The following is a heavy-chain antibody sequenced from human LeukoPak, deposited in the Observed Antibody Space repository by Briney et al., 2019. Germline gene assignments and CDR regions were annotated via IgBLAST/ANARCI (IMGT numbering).Heavy chain of an antibody. CDR1: GYTFTGYY. J-gene: IGHJ4*02. Sequence: GASVKVSCKASGYTFTGYYMHWVRQAPGQGLEWMGWINPNSGGTNYAQKFQGRVTMTRDTSISTAYMELSRLRSDDTAVYYCARDAGYCSSTSCYHFDYWGQGTLVTVSS. CDR3: ARDAGYCSSTSCYHFDY. CDR2: INPNSGGT. D-gene: IGHD2-2*01. V-gene: IGHV1-2*02.